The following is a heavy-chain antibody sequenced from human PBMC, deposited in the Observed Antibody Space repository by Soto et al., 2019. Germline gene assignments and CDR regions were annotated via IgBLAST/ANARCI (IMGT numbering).Heavy chain of an antibody. V-gene: IGHV3-48*03. D-gene: IGHD3-10*01. CDR2: ISSSGSTI. CDR3: ARWARITMVRGVVLRGMDV. J-gene: IGHJ6*02. CDR1: GFTFISYE. Sequence: GGSLRLSCAASGFTFISYEMNWVRQAPGKGLEWVSYISSSGSTIYYADSVKGRFTISRDNAKNSLYLQMNSLRAEDTAVYYCARWARITMVRGVVLRGMDVWGQGTTVTVSS.